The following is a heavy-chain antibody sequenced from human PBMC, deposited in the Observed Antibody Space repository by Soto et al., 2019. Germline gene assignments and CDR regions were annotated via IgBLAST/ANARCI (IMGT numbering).Heavy chain of an antibody. Sequence: GESLKISYGASGYSFPVFWIGWVRQMPGKGLEWMGIIFPADSDTRYSPSFQGQVTISADKSISTAYLQWSSQKASDTAMYYCARRGTGYNYDYWGQGPLVTVSS. V-gene: IGHV5-51*01. CDR2: IFPADSDT. CDR3: ARRGTGYNYDY. CDR1: GYSFPVFW. D-gene: IGHD5-12*01. J-gene: IGHJ4*02.